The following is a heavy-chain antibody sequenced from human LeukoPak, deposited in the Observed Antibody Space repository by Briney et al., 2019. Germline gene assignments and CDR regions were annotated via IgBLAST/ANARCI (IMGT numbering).Heavy chain of an antibody. CDR2: IYPSGST. D-gene: IGHD6-25*01. CDR3: ARRAAATRAFDI. J-gene: IGHJ3*02. Sequence: SETLSLTCTVSDDSISGYYYIWIRQLPGKGLEWIAYIYPSGSTKYNPSLKSPVTVSVDTSKNQLSLRLSSVTAADTAVYYCARRAAATRAFDIWGQGTTVTVSS. V-gene: IGHV4-4*09. CDR1: DDSISGYY.